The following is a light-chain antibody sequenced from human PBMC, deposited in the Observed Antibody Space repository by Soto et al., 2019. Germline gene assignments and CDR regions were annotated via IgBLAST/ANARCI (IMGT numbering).Light chain of an antibody. J-gene: IGLJ2*01. CDR1: SSDVGSYNR. CDR3: SLYTSSSTVV. V-gene: IGLV2-18*01. Sequence: QSVLNQPPSVAGSPGQSVTISCTGTSSDVGSYNRVSWYQQPPGTAPKLMIYEVSNRPSGVPDRFSGSKSGNTASLTISGLKAEDEADYYCSLYTSSSTVVFGGGTKLNVL. CDR2: EVS.